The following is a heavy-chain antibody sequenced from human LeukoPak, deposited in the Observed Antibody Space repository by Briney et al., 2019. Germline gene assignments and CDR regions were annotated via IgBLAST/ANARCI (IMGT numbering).Heavy chain of an antibody. J-gene: IGHJ5*02. CDR2: IYYSGST. Sequence: SETLSLTCTVSGGSISSYYWSWIRQPPGKGLEWIGYIYYSGSTSYKPSLKSRVTISVDTSRNQFSLKLRSVNAADTAVYYCARGGYYGSGNDFRFDPWGQGTLVTVSS. CDR3: ARGGYYGSGNDFRFDP. D-gene: IGHD3-10*01. CDR1: GGSISSYY. V-gene: IGHV4-59*01.